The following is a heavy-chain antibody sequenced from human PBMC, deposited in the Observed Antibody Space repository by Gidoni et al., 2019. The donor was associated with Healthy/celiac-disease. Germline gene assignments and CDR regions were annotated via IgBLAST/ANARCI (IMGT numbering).Heavy chain of an antibody. D-gene: IGHD3-10*01. CDR1: GFTFSGCA. CDR3: TRRLSGGSGSYVAPFDY. CDR2: IRSKANSYAT. J-gene: IGHJ4*02. Sequence: EVQLVESGGGLVQLGGSLKLSCSASGFTFSGCAMHWVRQASGKGLEWVGRIRSKANSYATAYAASVKGRFTISRDDSKNTAYLQMNSLKTEDTAVYYCTRRLSGGSGSYVAPFDYWGQGTLVTVSS. V-gene: IGHV3-73*01.